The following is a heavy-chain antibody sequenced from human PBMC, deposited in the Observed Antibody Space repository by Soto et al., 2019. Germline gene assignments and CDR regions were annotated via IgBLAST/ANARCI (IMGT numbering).Heavy chain of an antibody. CDR2: IVVGSGNT. Sequence: SVKVSCKASGFTFTSSAVQWVRQARGQRLEWIGWIVVGSGNTNYAQKFQERVTITRDMSTSTAYMELSSLRSEDTAVYYCAAEVVPGNYFDYWGQGTLVTVSS. V-gene: IGHV1-58*01. D-gene: IGHD2-8*01. CDR3: AAEVVPGNYFDY. CDR1: GFTFTSSA. J-gene: IGHJ4*02.